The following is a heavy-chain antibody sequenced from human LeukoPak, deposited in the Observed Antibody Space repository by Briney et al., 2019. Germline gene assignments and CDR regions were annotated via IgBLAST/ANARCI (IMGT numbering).Heavy chain of an antibody. V-gene: IGHV3-73*01. Sequence: GRSLRLSCAASGFTFSGSDIHWVRQASGKGLEWVGRITTKPDNYATAYAASVKGRFTISRDDSESTAYLQMNSLKTEDTAVYYCTTYRSGHYWGQGTLVTVSS. CDR1: GFTFSGSD. D-gene: IGHD6-19*01. CDR2: ITTKPDNYAT. J-gene: IGHJ4*02. CDR3: TTYRSGHY.